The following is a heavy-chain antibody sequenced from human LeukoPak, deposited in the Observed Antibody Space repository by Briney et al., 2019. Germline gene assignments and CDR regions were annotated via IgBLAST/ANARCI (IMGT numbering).Heavy chain of an antibody. J-gene: IGHJ4*02. CDR3: ARDLLPMTKAGVVND. D-gene: IGHD3-3*01. V-gene: IGHV1-2*04. Sequence: GASVKVSCKASGYTFTGYYMHWVRQAPGQGLEWMGWITPNSGGTNYAQKFQGWVTMTRDTSISTAYMELSRLKSDDTAVYYCARDLLPMTKAGVVNDWGQGSLVIVSA. CDR2: ITPNSGGT. CDR1: GYTFTGYY.